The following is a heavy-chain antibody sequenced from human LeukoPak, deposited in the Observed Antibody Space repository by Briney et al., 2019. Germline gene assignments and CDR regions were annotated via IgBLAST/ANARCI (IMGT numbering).Heavy chain of an antibody. Sequence: GASVKVSCKASGYTFTGYYMHWVRQAPGQGLEWMGWINPNSGNTGYAQNFQGRVTMTRNTSISTAYMELSSLRSDDTAVYYCARRRGSWSFDYWGQGTLVTVSS. CDR2: INPNSGNT. J-gene: IGHJ4*02. CDR3: ARRRGSWSFDY. V-gene: IGHV1-8*02. D-gene: IGHD1-26*01. CDR1: GYTFTGYY.